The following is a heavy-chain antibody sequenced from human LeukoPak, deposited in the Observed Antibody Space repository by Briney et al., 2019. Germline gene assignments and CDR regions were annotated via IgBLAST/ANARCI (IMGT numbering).Heavy chain of an antibody. V-gene: IGHV1-46*01. CDR2: INPSGGST. Sequence: ASVKVSCKASGYTFTSYYMHWVRQAPGQGLEWMGTINPSGGSTSYAQKFQGRVTMTRDTSTSTVYMELSSLRSEDTAVYYCARDMDYYGSGSYYSNWFDPWGQGTLVTVSS. CDR3: ARDMDYYGSGSYYSNWFDP. D-gene: IGHD3-10*01. CDR1: GYTFTSYY. J-gene: IGHJ5*02.